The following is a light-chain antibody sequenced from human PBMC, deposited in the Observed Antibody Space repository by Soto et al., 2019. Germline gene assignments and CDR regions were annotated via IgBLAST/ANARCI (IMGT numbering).Light chain of an antibody. J-gene: IGKJ5*01. V-gene: IGKV3-15*01. CDR1: QSISSN. CDR2: GAS. Sequence: EIIMTQSLATLSVSPGETATLSCRASQSISSNLAWYQQTPGQAPRLLIYGASTRATGIPARFSGSGSGTEFTLTISSLESEDFAVYYCQHYNNWPVTFGHGTRLETK. CDR3: QHYNNWPVT.